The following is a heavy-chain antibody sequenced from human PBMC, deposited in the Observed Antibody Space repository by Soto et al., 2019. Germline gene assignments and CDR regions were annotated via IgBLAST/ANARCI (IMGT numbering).Heavy chain of an antibody. Sequence: ASVKVSCKVSGYTLTELSMHWVRQAPGKGLEWMGGFDPEDGETIYAQKFQGRVTMTEDTSTDTAYMELSSLRSEDTAVYYCATDSPRPSSSFYDRCHYYYRYVKDFWAQG. CDR3: ATDSPRPSSSFYDRCHYYYRYVKDF. CDR1: GYTLTELS. J-gene: IGHJ6*02. D-gene: IGHD6-13*01. CDR2: FDPEDGET. V-gene: IGHV1-24*01.